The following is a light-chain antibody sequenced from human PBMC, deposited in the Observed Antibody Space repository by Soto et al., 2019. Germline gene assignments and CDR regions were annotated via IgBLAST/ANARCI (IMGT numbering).Light chain of an antibody. V-gene: IGLV2-14*01. Sequence: QSARAQAASVSGAAGDSIAISCTGISSDVGAYNYVSWYQQHPGKAPKLIIFDVSNRPSGVSNRFSGSKSGDTASLTISGLQAEDEADYFCKSYTTGSTYVFGTGTKVTVL. CDR3: KSYTTGSTYV. CDR1: SSDVGAYNY. CDR2: DVS. J-gene: IGLJ1*01.